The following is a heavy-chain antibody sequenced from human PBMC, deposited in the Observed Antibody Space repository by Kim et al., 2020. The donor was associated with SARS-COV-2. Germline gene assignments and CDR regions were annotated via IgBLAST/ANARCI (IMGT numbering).Heavy chain of an antibody. J-gene: IGHJ4*02. Sequence: YSPSFQGQVTISADKSISTAYLQWSSLKASDTAMYYWARFSSEQLGGFDYWGQGTLVTVSS. D-gene: IGHD6-13*01. V-gene: IGHV5-51*01. CDR3: ARFSSEQLGGFDY.